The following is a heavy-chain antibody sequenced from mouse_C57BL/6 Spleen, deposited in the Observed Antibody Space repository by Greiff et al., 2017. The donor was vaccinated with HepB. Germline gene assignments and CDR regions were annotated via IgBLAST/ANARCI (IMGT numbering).Heavy chain of an antibody. Sequence: EVQLQQSGPELVKPGASVKISCKASGYTFTDYYMNWVKQSHGKSLEWIGDINPNNGGTSYNQKFKGKATLTVDKSSSTAYMELRSLTSEDSAVYYCAREGSLWYFDVWGTGTTVTVSS. CDR1: GYTFTDYY. D-gene: IGHD3-3*01. V-gene: IGHV1-26*01. CDR3: AREGSLWYFDV. CDR2: INPNNGGT. J-gene: IGHJ1*03.